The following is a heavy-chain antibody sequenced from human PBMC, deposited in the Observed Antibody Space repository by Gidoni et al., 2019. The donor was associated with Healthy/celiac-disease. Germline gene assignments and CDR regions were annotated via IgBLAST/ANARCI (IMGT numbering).Heavy chain of an antibody. V-gene: IGHV1-69*01. D-gene: IGHD2-15*01. CDR1: GGTFSSYA. CDR2: IIPIFGTA. Sequence: SCKASGGTFSSYAISWVRQAPGQGLEWMGGIIPIFGTANYAQKFQGRVTITADESTSTAYMELSSLRSEDTAVYYCARDLCSGGSCYSSAFDIWGQGTMVTVSS. J-gene: IGHJ3*02. CDR3: ARDLCSGGSCYSSAFDI.